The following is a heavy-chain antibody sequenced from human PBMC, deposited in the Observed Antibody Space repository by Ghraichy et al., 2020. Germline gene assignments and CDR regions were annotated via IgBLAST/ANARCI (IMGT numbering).Heavy chain of an antibody. Sequence: GGSLRLSCAASGFTFSSYAMTWVRQAPGKGLEWLFSITDNGYNTYYSDSVRGRFTISRDNYKNTLYLQMNSLRAEDTAVYYCARHITVDGPTEYFQHWGQGTLVTVSS. CDR3: ARHITVDGPTEYFQH. CDR1: GFTFSSYA. D-gene: IGHD6-19*01. V-gene: IGHV3-23*01. CDR2: ITDNGYNT. J-gene: IGHJ1*01.